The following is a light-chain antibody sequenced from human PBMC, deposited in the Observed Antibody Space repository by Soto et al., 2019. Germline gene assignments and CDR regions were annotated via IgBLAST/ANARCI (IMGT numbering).Light chain of an antibody. CDR2: GAS. V-gene: IGKV1-17*03. J-gene: IGKJ5*01. Sequence: DIQMTQSPSAMSASVGDRVTITCRASQGIHKYLAWFQQKPGKVPKRLIYGASNLQSGVPSRFSGSGSGTEFTLTISSLQPEDFATYYCLQHNFYPPTVGQGTRLE. CDR1: QGIHKY. CDR3: LQHNFYPPT.